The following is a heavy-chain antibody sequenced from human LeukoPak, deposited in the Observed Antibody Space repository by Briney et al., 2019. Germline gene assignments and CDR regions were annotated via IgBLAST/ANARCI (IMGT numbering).Heavy chain of an antibody. CDR1: GGSISSSSYY. D-gene: IGHD3-22*01. J-gene: IGHJ4*02. Sequence: SETLSLTCTVSGGSISSSSYYWGWIRQTPGKGLEWIGSIYYSGSTYYNPSLKSRVTISVDTSKNQFSLKLSSVTAADTAVYYCARLRGYYYNSSAHRPLFDYWGQGTLVTVS. V-gene: IGHV4-39*01. CDR3: ARLRGYYYNSSAHRPLFDY. CDR2: IYYSGST.